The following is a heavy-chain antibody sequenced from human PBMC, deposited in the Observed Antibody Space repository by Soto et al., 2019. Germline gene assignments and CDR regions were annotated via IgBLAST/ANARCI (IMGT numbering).Heavy chain of an antibody. Sequence: LKVSSRSSGSTFSTYWVAWVLQRPGKALEWLGLIYPDDSDTRYNPSFRGQVTISAEKSSSTIFLQWSSLKASDTATYYCARDSVPDSSPTTCGGDCYPHYYYGMDVWGQGTTVTVSS. CDR2: IYPDDSDT. CDR1: GSTFSTYW. V-gene: IGHV5-51*01. CDR3: ARDSVPDSSPTTCGGDCYPHYYYGMDV. J-gene: IGHJ6*02. D-gene: IGHD2-21*02.